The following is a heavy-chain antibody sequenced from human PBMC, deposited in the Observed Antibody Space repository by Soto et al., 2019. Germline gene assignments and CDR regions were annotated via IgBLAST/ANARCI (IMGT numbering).Heavy chain of an antibody. Sequence: AESLKISCKGSGYSFTSYWIGWVRQMPGKGLEWMGIIYPGDSDTRYSPSFQGQVTISADKSISTAYLQWSSLKASDTAMYYCARQVAAPTNYYYYYGMDVWGQGTTVTVSS. V-gene: IGHV5-51*01. D-gene: IGHD6-6*01. CDR1: GYSFTSYW. CDR3: ARQVAAPTNYYYYYGMDV. CDR2: IYPGDSDT. J-gene: IGHJ6*02.